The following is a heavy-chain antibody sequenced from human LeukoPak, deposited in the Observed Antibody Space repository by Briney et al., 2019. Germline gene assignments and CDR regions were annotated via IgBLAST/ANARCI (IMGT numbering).Heavy chain of an antibody. V-gene: IGHV3-30*04. CDR1: GFTFSSYA. CDR2: ISYDGSNK. J-gene: IGHJ4*02. CDR3: ARSLGYCSSTSGPPGY. Sequence: PGRSLRLSCAASGFTFSSYAMHWVRQAPGKGLEWVAVISYDGSNKYYADSVKGRFTISRDNSKNTLYLQMNSLRAEDTAVYYCARSLGYCSSTSGPPGYWGQGTLVTVSS. D-gene: IGHD2-2*01.